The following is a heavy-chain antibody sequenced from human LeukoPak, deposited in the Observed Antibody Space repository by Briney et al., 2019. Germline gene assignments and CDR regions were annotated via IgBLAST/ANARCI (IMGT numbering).Heavy chain of an antibody. V-gene: IGHV3-33*03. CDR1: GFTFSNYG. CDR3: AKDYYPHLTIHNSFAGEY. D-gene: IGHD2/OR15-2a*01. J-gene: IGHJ4*02. CDR2: IWSDGR. Sequence: GRSLRLSCTASGFTFSNYGIHWVRRAPGKGLEWVADIWSDGRSADSVKGRFTISRDNSKNTVHLQMTGLRVEDTAVYYCAKDYYPHLTIHNSFAGEYWGQGTLVTVSS.